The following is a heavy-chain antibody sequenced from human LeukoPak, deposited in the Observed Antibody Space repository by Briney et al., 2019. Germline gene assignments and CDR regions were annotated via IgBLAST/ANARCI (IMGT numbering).Heavy chain of an antibody. CDR1: GGSISNYV. J-gene: IGHJ4*02. CDR3: ARGVNSGYFDY. Sequence: SETLSLTCTVSGGSISNYVWSWIRQPPGKGLEWIGYINDSGNTKYNPSLESRVTISVDTSKNRFSLKLTSVTAADTAVYYCARGVNSGYFDYCGQGTLVTVSS. V-gene: IGHV4-59*01. D-gene: IGHD1-26*01. CDR2: INDSGNT.